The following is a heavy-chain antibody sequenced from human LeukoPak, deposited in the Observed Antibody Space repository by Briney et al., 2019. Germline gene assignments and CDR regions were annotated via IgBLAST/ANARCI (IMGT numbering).Heavy chain of an antibody. CDR1: GGSISSYY. J-gene: IGHJ3*01. V-gene: IGHV4-59*12. CDR3: ARERPAAASAFDF. D-gene: IGHD6-13*01. Sequence: SETLSLTCTVSGGSISSYYWSWIRQPPGKGLEWIGYIYYTGSTNYNPSLKSRVTISVDTSKNQFSLKLSSVTAADTAVYYCARERPAAASAFDFWGQGTMVTVSS. CDR2: IYYTGST.